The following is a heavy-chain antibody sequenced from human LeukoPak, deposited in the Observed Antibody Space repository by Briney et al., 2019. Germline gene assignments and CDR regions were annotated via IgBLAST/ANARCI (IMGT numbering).Heavy chain of an antibody. CDR1: GGSISSGSYY. CDR2: IYHSGST. CDR3: ARAYSSSWYFNWFDP. Sequence: SETLSLTCTVSGGSISSGSYYWGWLRQPPGRGLEWIGTIYHSGSTYYNPSLKSRVTISVDTSKNQFSLKLSSVTAADTAVYFCARAYSSSWYFNWFDPWGQGTQVTVSS. J-gene: IGHJ5*02. D-gene: IGHD6-13*01. V-gene: IGHV4-39*07.